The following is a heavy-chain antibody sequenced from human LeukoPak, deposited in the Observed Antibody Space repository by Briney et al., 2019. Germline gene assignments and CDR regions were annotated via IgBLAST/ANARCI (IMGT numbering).Heavy chain of an antibody. CDR1: GYSISSSSYY. CDR2: LSYSGST. V-gene: IGHV4-39*01. J-gene: IGHJ3*02. CDR3: ARAILRSDAFDI. D-gene: IGHD3-3*01. Sequence: SETLSLTCTVSGYSISSSSYYWGWIRQPPGKGLEWIGSLSYSGSTYYNPSLKSRVTMSIDTSKTQFSLKLTSVTAADTAVYYCARAILRSDAFDIWGQGTMVTVSS.